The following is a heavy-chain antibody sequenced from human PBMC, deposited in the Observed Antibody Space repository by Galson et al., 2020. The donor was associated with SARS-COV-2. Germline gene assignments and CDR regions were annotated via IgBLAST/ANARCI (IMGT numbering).Heavy chain of an antibody. J-gene: IGHJ4*02. CDR3: ARSSFSSGVVNYFDY. V-gene: IGHV5-51*01. CDR2: IYPGDSDT. D-gene: IGHD6-19*01. CDR1: GYSFTSYW. Sequence: GESLKISCKGFGYSFTSYWIGWVRQMPGQGLEGMGIIYPGDSDTIYSPSFQGQVTISADKSNSTAYLQWSSLKASDTAMYYCARSSFSSGVVNYFDYWGQGTLVTVSS.